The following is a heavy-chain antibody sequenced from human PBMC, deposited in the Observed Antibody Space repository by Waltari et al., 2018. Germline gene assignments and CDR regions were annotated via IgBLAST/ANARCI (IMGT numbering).Heavy chain of an antibody. J-gene: IGHJ4*02. Sequence: QVQLQESGPGLVKPSETLSLTCIVSGTSITNYYWSWIRQPPGKGLEWIGLISDIGNTKYNPALKSRVTISGDTYKNQFSLKMSAVTAADTAVFYCARMSGAAAGKFDYWGQGTLVTVSS. CDR3: ARMSGAAAGKFDY. D-gene: IGHD6-13*01. V-gene: IGHV4-59*01. CDR2: ISDIGNT. CDR1: GTSITNYY.